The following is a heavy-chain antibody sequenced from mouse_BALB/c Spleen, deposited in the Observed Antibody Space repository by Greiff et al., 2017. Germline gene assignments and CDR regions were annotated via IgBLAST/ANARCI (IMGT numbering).Heavy chain of an antibody. CDR3: ARGGDRGYFDV. V-gene: IGHV3-2*02. Sequence: DVQLQESGPGLVKPSQSLSLTCTVTGYSITSDYAWNWIRQFPGNKLEWMGYISYSGSTSYNPSLKSRISITRDTSKNQFFLQLNSVTTEDTATYYCARGGDRGYFDVWGAGTTVTVSS. CDR1: GYSITSDYA. CDR2: ISYSGST. J-gene: IGHJ1*01. D-gene: IGHD3-3*01.